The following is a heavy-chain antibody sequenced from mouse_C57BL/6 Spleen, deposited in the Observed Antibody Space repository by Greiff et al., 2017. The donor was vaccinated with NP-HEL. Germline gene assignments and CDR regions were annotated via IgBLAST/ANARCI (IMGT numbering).Heavy chain of an antibody. J-gene: IGHJ2*01. Sequence: VHVKQSGAELVRPGSSVKMSCKTSGYTFTSYGINWVKQRPGQGLEWIGYIYIGNGYTEYNEKFKGKATLTSDTSSSTAYMQLSSLTSEDSAIYFCARSSTMVTTEYYFDYWGQGTTLTVSS. CDR2: IYIGNGYT. V-gene: IGHV1-58*01. CDR3: ARSSTMVTTEYYFDY. D-gene: IGHD2-2*01. CDR1: GYTFTSYG.